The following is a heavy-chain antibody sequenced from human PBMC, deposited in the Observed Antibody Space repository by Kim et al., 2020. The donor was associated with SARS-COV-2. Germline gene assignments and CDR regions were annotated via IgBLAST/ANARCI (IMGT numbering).Heavy chain of an antibody. CDR3: ARAHDGSSGSSKGAFDI. CDR2: IYYSGST. CDR1: GGSISSYY. J-gene: IGHJ3*02. D-gene: IGHD6-19*01. Sequence: SETLSLTCTVSGGSISSYYWSWIRQPPGKGLEWIGYIYYSGSTNYNPSLKSRVTISVDTSKNQFSLKLSSVTAADTAVYYCARAHDGSSGSSKGAFDIWGQGTMVTVSS. V-gene: IGHV4-59*13.